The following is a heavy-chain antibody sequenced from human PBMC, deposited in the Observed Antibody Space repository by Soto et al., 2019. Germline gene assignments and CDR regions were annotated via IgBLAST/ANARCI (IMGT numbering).Heavy chain of an antibody. J-gene: IGHJ5*02. CDR1: GGSISSGDYY. D-gene: IGHD1-1*01. V-gene: IGHV4-30-4*01. Sequence: QVQLQESGPGLVKPSQTLSLTCTVSGGSISSGDYYWSWIRQPPGKGLEWIGYIYYNGSTYYNPSLKSRVTISVDTSKNQFSLKLSSVTAADTAVYYCARDSTLEPNPLDPWGQGTLVTVSS. CDR2: IYYNGST. CDR3: ARDSTLEPNPLDP.